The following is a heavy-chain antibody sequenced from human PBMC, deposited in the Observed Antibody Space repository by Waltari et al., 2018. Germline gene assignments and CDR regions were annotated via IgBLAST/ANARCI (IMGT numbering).Heavy chain of an antibody. J-gene: IGHJ4*02. CDR3: ARGGPSYCSGGSCYPDY. CDR1: GGSISSYY. D-gene: IGHD2-15*01. Sequence: QVQLQESGPGLVKPSETLSLTCTVSGGSISSYYWSWIRQPPGKGLEWIGYIYYSGSTNYNPTLKSRVTMTTDTSTSTAYMELRSLRSDDTAVYYCARGGPSYCSGGSCYPDYWGQGTLVTVSS. V-gene: IGHV4-59*01. CDR2: IYYSGST.